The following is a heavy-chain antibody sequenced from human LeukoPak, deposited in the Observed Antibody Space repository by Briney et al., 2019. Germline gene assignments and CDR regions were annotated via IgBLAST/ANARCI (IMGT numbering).Heavy chain of an antibody. V-gene: IGHV5-51*01. CDR1: GYSFTSYW. Sequence: GESLKISCKGSGYSFTSYWICWVRQMPRPGLEWMGIIYAGDSDTRYSPSFQGQVTISADKSISTDYLQWSSLKASDTAMYYCARSTYPAAPDGDWFDPWGQGTLVTVSS. D-gene: IGHD2-2*01. J-gene: IGHJ5*02. CDR3: ARSTYPAAPDGDWFDP. CDR2: IYAGDSDT.